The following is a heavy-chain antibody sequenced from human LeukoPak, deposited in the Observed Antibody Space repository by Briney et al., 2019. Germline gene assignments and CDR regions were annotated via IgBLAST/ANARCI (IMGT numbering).Heavy chain of an antibody. D-gene: IGHD3-10*01. V-gene: IGHV1-69*06. Sequence: GASVKVSCKASGGTFSSYAISWVRQAPGQGLEWMGGIIPIFGTANYAQKFQGRVTITADKSTSTAYMELSSLRSEDTAVYYCARSYAGPYYYYYMDVWGKGTTVTVSS. CDR3: ARSYAGPYYYYYMDV. CDR1: GGTFSSYA. CDR2: IIPIFGTA. J-gene: IGHJ6*03.